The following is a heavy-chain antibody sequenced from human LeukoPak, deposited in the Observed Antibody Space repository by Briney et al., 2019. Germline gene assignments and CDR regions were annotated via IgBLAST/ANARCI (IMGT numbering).Heavy chain of an antibody. V-gene: IGHV1-69*01. CDR3: ARDSSGSFYYYYGMDV. J-gene: IGHJ6*02. Sequence: SVKVSCTASGGTFSSYAISWVRQAPGQGLEWMGGIIPIFGTANYAQKFQGRVTITADESTSTAYMELSSLRSEDTAVYYCARDSSGSFYYYYGMDVWGQGTTATVSS. CDR2: IIPIFGTA. D-gene: IGHD3-22*01. CDR1: GGTFSSYA.